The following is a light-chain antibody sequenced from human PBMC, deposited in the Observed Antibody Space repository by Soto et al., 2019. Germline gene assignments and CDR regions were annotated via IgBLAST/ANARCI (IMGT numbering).Light chain of an antibody. J-gene: IGLJ3*02. CDR2: GNS. Sequence: QAVVTQPPSVSGAPGQRVTISCTGSSSNIGAGYDVHWYHQLPGTAPKLLIYGNSNRPSGVPDRFSGSKSGTSASLAITGLQDEDEADYYCQSYDSSLSGWVFGGGTKLTVL. CDR1: SSNIGAGYD. V-gene: IGLV1-40*01. CDR3: QSYDSSLSGWV.